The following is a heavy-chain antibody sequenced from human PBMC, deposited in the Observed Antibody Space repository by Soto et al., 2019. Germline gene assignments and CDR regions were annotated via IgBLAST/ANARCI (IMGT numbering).Heavy chain of an antibody. J-gene: IGHJ5*01. V-gene: IGHV4-34*01. CDR1: GGSFSDHY. CDR2: INHSGST. CDR3: ARGPIVGARGGFGFDS. Sequence: PSETLSLTCAVYGGSFSDHYWSWIRQPPGKGLEWIGEINHSGSTNYNPSLKSRVTISVDTSKNQFSLKLSSVTAADTALYYCARGPIVGARGGFGFDSWGQGTLVTVSS. D-gene: IGHD1-26*01.